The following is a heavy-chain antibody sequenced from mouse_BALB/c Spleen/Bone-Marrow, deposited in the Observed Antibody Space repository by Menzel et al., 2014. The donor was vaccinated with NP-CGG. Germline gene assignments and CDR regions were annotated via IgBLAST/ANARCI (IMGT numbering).Heavy chain of an antibody. CDR1: GYAFTNYL. CDR2: NNSGSGGT. CDR3: ARSIYDGYSEAMDY. J-gene: IGHJ4*01. D-gene: IGHD2-3*01. V-gene: IGHV1-54*03. Sequence: QVQLKHSGAELVRPGTSVKVSCKASGYAFTNYLIEWVKQRPGQGLEWIGVNNSGSGGTNYNEKFKGKATLTADKSSSTVYMQLSSLTSDDSAVYFCARSIYDGYSEAMDYWGQGTSVTVSS.